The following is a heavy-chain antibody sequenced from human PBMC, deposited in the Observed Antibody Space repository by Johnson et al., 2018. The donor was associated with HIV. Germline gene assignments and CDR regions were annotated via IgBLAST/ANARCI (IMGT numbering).Heavy chain of an antibody. V-gene: IGHV3-66*03. J-gene: IGHJ3*02. Sequence: VQLVESGGGVIQPGGSLRLSCAASGFAVSSNYMSWVRQAPGKGLEWVSVIYSGGSTYYADSVKGRFTISRDNSKNTLYLQMNSLRAEDTAVYYCARRGRRADDAFDIWGQGTMVTVSS. D-gene: IGHD3-16*01. CDR1: GFAVSSNY. CDR2: IYSGGST. CDR3: ARRGRRADDAFDI.